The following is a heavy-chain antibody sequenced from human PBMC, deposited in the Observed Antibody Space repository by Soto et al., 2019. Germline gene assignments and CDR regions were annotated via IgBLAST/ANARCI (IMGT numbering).Heavy chain of an antibody. CDR3: ARDLNYYCSGSLNGALDM. J-gene: IGHJ3*02. V-gene: IGHV1-69*13. CDR1: GGTFSSYG. CDR2: IIPIFGTA. D-gene: IGHD3-10*01. Sequence: GASVKVSCKASGGTFSSYGISWVRQAPGQGLEWMGGIIPIFGTANYAQKFQGRVTITADESTSTAYMELSSLRSEDTAVYYCARDLNYYCSGSLNGALDMLCQGTLVTVS.